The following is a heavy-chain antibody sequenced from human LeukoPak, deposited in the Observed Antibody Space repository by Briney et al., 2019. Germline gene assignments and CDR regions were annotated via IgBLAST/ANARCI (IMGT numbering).Heavy chain of an antibody. CDR3: ARSGVAGTWAIDY. CDR2: ISGSGGST. D-gene: IGHD6-19*01. J-gene: IGHJ4*02. Sequence: GGSLRLSCAASGFTFSSYGMSWVRQAPGKGLEWVSAISGSGGSTYYADSVKGRFTISRDNAKNSLYLQMDSLRAEDTAVYYCARSGVAGTWAIDYWGQGTLVTVSS. CDR1: GFTFSSYG. V-gene: IGHV3-23*01.